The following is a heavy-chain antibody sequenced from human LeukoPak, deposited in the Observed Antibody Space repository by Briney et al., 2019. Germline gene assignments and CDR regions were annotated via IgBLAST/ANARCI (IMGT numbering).Heavy chain of an antibody. Sequence: SVKVSCKASGFTFTSFAVQWVRQARGQRPEWIGWIVLGSGSTNYAQKFYERVTITRDTSTSTAYMELRSLRSEDTAVYYCATAEGLLVFDYWGQGTLVTVSS. CDR2: IVLGSGST. CDR1: GFTFTSFA. D-gene: IGHD1-26*01. CDR3: ATAEGLLVFDY. J-gene: IGHJ4*02. V-gene: IGHV1-58*01.